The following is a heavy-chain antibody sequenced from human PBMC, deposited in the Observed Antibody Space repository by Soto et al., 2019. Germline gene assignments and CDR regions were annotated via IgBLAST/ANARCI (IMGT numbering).Heavy chain of an antibody. CDR3: ARDDAGYSSGCLDY. Sequence: PGGSLRLSCAASGFTFSSYSMNWVRQAPGKGLEWVSSISSSSSYIYYADSVKGRFTISRDNAKNSLYLQMNSLRAEDTAVYYCARDDAGYSSGCLDYWGQGTLVTVSS. J-gene: IGHJ4*02. CDR1: GFTFSSYS. D-gene: IGHD6-19*01. V-gene: IGHV3-21*01. CDR2: ISSSSSYI.